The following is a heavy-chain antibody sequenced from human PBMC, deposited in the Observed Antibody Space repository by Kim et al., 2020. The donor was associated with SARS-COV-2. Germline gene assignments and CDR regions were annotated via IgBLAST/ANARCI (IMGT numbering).Heavy chain of an antibody. CDR3: ARDLSGSYSA. D-gene: IGHD3-10*01. CDR2: IIPTFGTT. V-gene: IGHV1-69*13. J-gene: IGHJ5*02. CDR1: GGDFTRFA. Sequence: SVKVSCKASGGDFTRFAFSWVRQAPGLGLEWMGMIIPTFGTTNYAQNFQGRVTITADASSKTAYMELRSLRSEDTAVYYCARDLSGSYSAWGQGNLVSV.